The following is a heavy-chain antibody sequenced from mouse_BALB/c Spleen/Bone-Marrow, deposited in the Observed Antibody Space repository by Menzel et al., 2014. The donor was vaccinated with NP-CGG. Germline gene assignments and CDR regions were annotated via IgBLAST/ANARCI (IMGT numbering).Heavy chain of an antibody. V-gene: IGHV5-6-5*01. D-gene: IGHD2-4*01. CDR1: GFTFSSYA. Sequence: EVMLVESGGGLVKPGGSLKLSCAASGFTFSSYAMSWVRQTPEKRLEWVASISSGGNTYYPDSMKGRFTISRDNARNILYLQMNSLRSEDTAMYYCARGGELRPWFAYWGQGTLVTVPA. CDR2: ISSGGNT. CDR3: ARGGELRPWFAY. J-gene: IGHJ3*01.